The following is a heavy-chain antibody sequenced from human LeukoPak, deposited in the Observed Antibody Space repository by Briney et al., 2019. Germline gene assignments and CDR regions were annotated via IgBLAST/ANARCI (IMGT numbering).Heavy chain of an antibody. CDR2: ISWNSGSI. D-gene: IGHD3-22*01. CDR1: GFTFDDYA. Sequence: GRSLRLSCAASGFTFDDYAMHWVRQAPGKGLEWVSGISWNSGSIGYADSVKGRFTISRDNAKNSLYLQMNSLRAEDTALYYCAKDIGSGSYYDSSGYPWAYFQHWGQGTLVTVSS. J-gene: IGHJ1*01. V-gene: IGHV3-9*01. CDR3: AKDIGSGSYYDSSGYPWAYFQH.